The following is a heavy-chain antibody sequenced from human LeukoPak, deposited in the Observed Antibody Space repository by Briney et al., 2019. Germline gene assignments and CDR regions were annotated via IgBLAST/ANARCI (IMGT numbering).Heavy chain of an antibody. CDR2: MNPNSGNT. D-gene: IGHD2-2*01. V-gene: IGHV1-8*03. CDR3: ARPGAGYCSSTSCQHLIPDDAFDI. CDR1: GYTFTSYD. J-gene: IGHJ3*02. Sequence: ASVKVSCKASGYTFTSYDINWVRQATGQGLEWMGWMNPNSGNTGYAQKFQGRVTITRNTSISTAYMELSSLRSEDTAVYYCARPGAGYCSSTSCQHLIPDDAFDIWGQGTMVTVSS.